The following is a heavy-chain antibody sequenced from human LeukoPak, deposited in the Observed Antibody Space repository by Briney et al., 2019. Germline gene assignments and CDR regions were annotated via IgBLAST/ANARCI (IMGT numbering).Heavy chain of an antibody. D-gene: IGHD4-17*01. J-gene: IGHJ4*02. CDR2: IYTSGSA. CDR1: GGSISSYY. CDR3: ARVGYYGDLYYFDY. V-gene: IGHV4-4*07. Sequence: SETLSLTCTVSGGSISSYYWSWLRQPAGKGLEWIGRIYTSGSANYNPSLKSRVTMSVDTSKNQFSLKLSSVTAADTAVYYCARVGYYGDLYYFDYWGQGTLVTVSS.